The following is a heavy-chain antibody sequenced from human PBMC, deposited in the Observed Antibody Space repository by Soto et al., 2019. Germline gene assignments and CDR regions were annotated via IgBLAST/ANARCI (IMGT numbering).Heavy chain of an antibody. D-gene: IGHD1-1*01. CDR1: GGTFSSYA. V-gene: IGHV1-69*06. Sequence: QVQLVQSGAEVKKPGSSVKVSCKASGGTFSSYAISWVRQAPGQGLEWMGGIIPIFGTANYAQKFQGRVTITAENPPNTAHGALGSLHRADTPVFYCAGGPLRIPARSNCNCFDPWAKGTLVTV. CDR2: IIPIFGTA. CDR3: AGGPLRIPARSNCNCFDP. J-gene: IGHJ5*02.